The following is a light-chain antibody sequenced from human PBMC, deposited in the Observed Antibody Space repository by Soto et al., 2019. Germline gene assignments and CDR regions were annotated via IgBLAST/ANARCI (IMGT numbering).Light chain of an antibody. CDR3: QHYRNLPPT. CDR2: DAS. Sequence: DIQMTQSPSSLSESVGDRVTITCRASQDIDYYLSWHQQKPGKAPKLLIYDASNLETGVPSRFSGSGSGTDFTFTISSLQPEDIATYYCQHYRNLPPTFGQGTKLEIK. CDR1: QDIDYY. J-gene: IGKJ2*01. V-gene: IGKV1-33*01.